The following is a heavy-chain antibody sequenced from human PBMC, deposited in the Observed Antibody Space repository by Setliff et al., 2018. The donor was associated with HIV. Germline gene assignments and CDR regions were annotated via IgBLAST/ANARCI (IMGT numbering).Heavy chain of an antibody. D-gene: IGHD3-22*01. V-gene: IGHV4-31*03. CDR2: IYNTGST. CDR1: GGSISSGGFY. J-gene: IGHJ4*02. CDR3: ARLRITMIMMLNYFDY. Sequence: SETLSLTCTVTGGSISSGGFYWTWIRQHPGKGLEWIGYIYNTGSTYHSPSLESRVTISIDTSKNQFSLKLTSVTAADTAVYFCARLRITMIMMLNYFDYWGQGTLVTVSS.